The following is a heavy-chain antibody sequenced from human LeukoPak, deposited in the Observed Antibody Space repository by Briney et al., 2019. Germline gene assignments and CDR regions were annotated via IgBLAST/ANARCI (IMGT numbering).Heavy chain of an antibody. CDR3: ARAITMVRGGRYSYYYMDV. J-gene: IGHJ6*03. V-gene: IGHV1-2*02. CDR1: GYTFTGYY. CDR2: INPNSGGT. D-gene: IGHD3-10*01. Sequence: GASVKVSCKASGYTFTGYYMHWVRQAPGQGLEWMGWINPNSGGTNYAQKFQGRVTMTRDTSISTAYMELSRLRSDDTAVYYCARAITMVRGGRYSYYYMDVWGKGTTVTVPS.